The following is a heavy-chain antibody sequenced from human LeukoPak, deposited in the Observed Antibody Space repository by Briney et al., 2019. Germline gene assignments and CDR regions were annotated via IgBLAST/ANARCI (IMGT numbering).Heavy chain of an antibody. V-gene: IGHV4-30-2*01. CDR3: ARGRYYGSGSYYNVLDLDY. D-gene: IGHD3-10*01. J-gene: IGHJ4*02. Sequence: PSQTLSLTCTVSGGSISSGGYYWSWIRQPPGKGLEWIGEINHSGSTNYNPSLKSRVTISVDTSKNQFSLKLSSVTAADTAVYYCARGRYYGSGSYYNVLDLDYWGQGTLVTVSS. CDR2: INHSGST. CDR1: GGSISSGGYY.